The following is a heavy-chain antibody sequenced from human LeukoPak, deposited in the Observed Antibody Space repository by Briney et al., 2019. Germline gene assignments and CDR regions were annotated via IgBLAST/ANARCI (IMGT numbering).Heavy chain of an antibody. CDR2: IYYSGST. CDR1: GGSISSYY. D-gene: IGHD6-19*01. J-gene: IGHJ3*02. V-gene: IGHV4-59*08. CDR3: ARHWYGSGWYHDAFDI. Sequence: SETLSLTCTVSGGSISSYYWSWIRQPPGKGLEWIGYIYYSGSTNYNPSLKSRVTISVDTSKNQFSLKLSSVTAADTAVYYCARHWYGSGWYHDAFDIWGQGTLVTVSS.